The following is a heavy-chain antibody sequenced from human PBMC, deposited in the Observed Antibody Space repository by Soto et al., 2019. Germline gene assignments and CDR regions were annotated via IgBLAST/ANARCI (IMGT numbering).Heavy chain of an antibody. CDR1: AYSFTSYW. D-gene: IGHD6-19*01. Sequence: GESLKISCKGSAYSFTSYWIGWVRQMPGKGLEWMGIIYPGDSDTRYSPSFQGQVTISADKSISTAYLQWSSLKASDTAMYYCARHSIAVAGFAEYFQHWGQGTLVTVS. J-gene: IGHJ1*01. CDR2: IYPGDSDT. V-gene: IGHV5-51*01. CDR3: ARHSIAVAGFAEYFQH.